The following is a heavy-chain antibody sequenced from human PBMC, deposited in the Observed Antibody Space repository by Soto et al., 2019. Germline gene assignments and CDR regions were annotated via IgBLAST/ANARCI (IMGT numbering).Heavy chain of an antibody. Sequence: GGSVKGSSKGFCLTFTRHGISWVRQAPGHGLEWMGWISAYNGNTNYAQKLQGRVTMTTDTSTSTAYMELRSLRSDDAAVYYCARGDAFDIWGQGTMVTVS. J-gene: IGHJ3*02. CDR1: CLTFTRHG. V-gene: IGHV1-18*01. CDR3: ARGDAFDI. CDR2: ISAYNGNT.